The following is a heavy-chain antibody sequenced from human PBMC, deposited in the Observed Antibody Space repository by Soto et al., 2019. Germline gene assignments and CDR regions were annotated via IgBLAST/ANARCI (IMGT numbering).Heavy chain of an antibody. CDR1: GGSISSYY. D-gene: IGHD3-9*01. CDR2: IYYSGST. CDR3: ARAVGYFDWLLSFDY. V-gene: IGHV4-59*08. Sequence: SETLSLTCTVSGGSISSYYWSWIRQPPGKGLEWIGYIYYSGSTNYNPSLKSRVTISVDTSKNQFSLKLSSVTAADTAVYYCARAVGYFDWLLSFDYWGQGTLVTVSS. J-gene: IGHJ4*02.